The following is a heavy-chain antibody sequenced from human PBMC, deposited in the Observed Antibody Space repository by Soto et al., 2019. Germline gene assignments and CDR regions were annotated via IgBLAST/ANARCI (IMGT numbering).Heavy chain of an antibody. CDR3: ARGRLVPAVNFDY. CDR1: GDSISSGGFS. Sequence: PSETLSLTCAVSGDSISSGGFSWGWIRQPPGKGLEWIGYIYHSGTSFYNPSLKSRVAISVDGSKNQFSLKVNSVTAADTAVYYCARGRLVPAVNFDYWGLGTLVTVSS. V-gene: IGHV4-30-2*01. J-gene: IGHJ4*02. CDR2: IYHSGTS. D-gene: IGHD2-2*01.